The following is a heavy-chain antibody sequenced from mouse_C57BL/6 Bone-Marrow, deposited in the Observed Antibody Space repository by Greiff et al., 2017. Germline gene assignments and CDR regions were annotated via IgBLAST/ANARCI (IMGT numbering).Heavy chain of an antibody. Sequence: VQLQESGAELARPGASVKLSCKASGYTFTSYGISVLKQRTGQGLAWIGEISPRSGNTYYNEKFKGKATLTADKSSSTAYMELRSLTSEDSAVYFCARSGYGNPFAYWGQGTLVTVSA. CDR2: ISPRSGNT. D-gene: IGHD2-1*01. CDR1: GYTFTSYG. CDR3: ARSGYGNPFAY. V-gene: IGHV1-81*01. J-gene: IGHJ3*01.